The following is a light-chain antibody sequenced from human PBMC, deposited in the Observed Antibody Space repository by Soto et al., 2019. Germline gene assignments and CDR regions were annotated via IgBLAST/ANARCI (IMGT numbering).Light chain of an antibody. J-gene: IGKJ4*01. CDR2: GAS. V-gene: IGKV3-20*01. Sequence: ETVLTQSPGSLSLSPGERATLSCRASQSVSSPYLAWYQQKPGQAPRLLIYGASSRATGIPDRFTGSDSGSGTDGTRTSSRVEPGDFAVYYCQQYGSSLTFGGGTKVEIK. CDR1: QSVSSPY. CDR3: QQYGSSLT.